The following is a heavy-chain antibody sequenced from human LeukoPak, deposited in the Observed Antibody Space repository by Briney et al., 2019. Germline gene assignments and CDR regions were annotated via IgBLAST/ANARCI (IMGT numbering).Heavy chain of an antibody. V-gene: IGHV3-30*04. D-gene: IGHD2-2*02. CDR1: GFTFSSYA. CDR3: ARESGGNTPYYFDY. Sequence: GRSLRLSCAASGFTFSSYALHWVRQAPDKGLEWVAVISYDDGSNKYYADSVKGRFTISRDNSKNTQYLQMNSLRTEDTAVYYCARESGGNTPYYFDYWGQGTLVTVSS. J-gene: IGHJ4*02. CDR2: ISYDDGSNK.